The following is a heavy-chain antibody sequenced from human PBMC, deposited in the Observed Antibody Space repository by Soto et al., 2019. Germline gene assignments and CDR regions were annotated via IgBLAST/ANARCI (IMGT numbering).Heavy chain of an antibody. CDR3: ARADYEILTGSYAMDV. Sequence: SETLSLTCTVSDDFISSYYWNWIRQPAGKGLEWIGRVSTNGATNYNPSLESRVTMSVDTSKNQFSLKLTSVTAADTAVYFCARADYEILTGSYAMDVWGQGTTVTV. V-gene: IGHV4-4*07. J-gene: IGHJ6*02. D-gene: IGHD3-9*01. CDR2: VSTNGAT. CDR1: DDFISSYY.